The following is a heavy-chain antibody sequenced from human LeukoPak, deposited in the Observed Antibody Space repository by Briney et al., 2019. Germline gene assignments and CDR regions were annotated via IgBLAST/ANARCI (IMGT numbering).Heavy chain of an antibody. V-gene: IGHV3-11*01. Sequence: GGSLRLSCAASGFTFSHHYMSWIRQAPGKGLEWISYITRSGAFYEDSVKGRFTISRDNAKNSLYLQMNSLRVEDTAVYYCARDGDTTSKVDYLGQGTLVTVSS. D-gene: IGHD7-27*01. CDR2: ITRSGA. CDR1: GFTFSHHY. J-gene: IGHJ4*02. CDR3: ARDGDTTSKVDY.